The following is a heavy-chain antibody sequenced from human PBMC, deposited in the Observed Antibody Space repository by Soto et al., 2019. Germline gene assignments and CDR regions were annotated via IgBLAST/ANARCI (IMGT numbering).Heavy chain of an antibody. CDR1: GGSIGAYY. CDR2: IYSSGT. J-gene: IGHJ5*02. V-gene: IGHV4-59*01. CDR3: WRLGIRFGGVEFGP. Sequence: QVRLQESGPGLVKPSETLFLTCTVSGGSIGAYYWTWIRQPPGMGLEWIGFIYSSGTTYNPSLKRRVINSVGPAQEPFSLKLTSVAAFDTAVDFWWRLGIRFGGVEFGPWGPGIPVTVSS. D-gene: IGHD3-16*01.